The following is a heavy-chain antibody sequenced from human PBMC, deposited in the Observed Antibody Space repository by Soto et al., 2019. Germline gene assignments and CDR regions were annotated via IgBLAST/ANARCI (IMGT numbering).Heavy chain of an antibody. CDR2: ISYDGSNK. CDR3: AKVPRRWELESAFDI. V-gene: IGHV3-30*18. D-gene: IGHD1-26*01. Sequence: QVQLVESGGGVVQPGRSLRLSCAASGFTFSSYGMHWVRQAPGKGLEWVAVISYDGSNKYYADSVKGRFTISRDNSKNTLYLQMNSLRAEDTAVYYCAKVPRRWELESAFDIWGQGTMVTVSS. J-gene: IGHJ3*02. CDR1: GFTFSSYG.